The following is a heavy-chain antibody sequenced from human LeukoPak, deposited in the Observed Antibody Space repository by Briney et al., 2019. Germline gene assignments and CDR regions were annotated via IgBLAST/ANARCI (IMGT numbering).Heavy chain of an antibody. CDR3: ARDQATRSSSQFDY. V-gene: IGHV1-2*02. CDR1: GYTFTGYN. CDR2: INPNSGGT. D-gene: IGHD6-13*01. J-gene: IGHJ4*02. Sequence: ASVKVSCKASGYTFTGYNMHWVRQAPGQGLEWMGWINPNSGGTNYAQKFQGRVTMTRDTSISTAYMELSRLRSDDTAVYYCARDQATRSSSQFDYWGQGTLVTVSS.